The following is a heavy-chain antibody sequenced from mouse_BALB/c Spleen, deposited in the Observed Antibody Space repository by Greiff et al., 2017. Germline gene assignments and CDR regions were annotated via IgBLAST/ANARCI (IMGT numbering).Heavy chain of an antibody. CDR1: GFTFSSYA. D-gene: IGHD2-4*01. CDR2: ISNGGST. V-gene: IGHV5-6-5*01. J-gene: IGHJ3*01. Sequence: EVKVVESGGGLVKPGGSLKLSCAASGFTFSSYAMSWVRQTPEKRLEWVASISNGGSTYYPDSVKGRFTISRDNAKNTLYLQMSSLKSEDTAMYYCARDRGYDYDGWFAYWGQGTLVTVSA. CDR3: ARDRGYDYDGWFAY.